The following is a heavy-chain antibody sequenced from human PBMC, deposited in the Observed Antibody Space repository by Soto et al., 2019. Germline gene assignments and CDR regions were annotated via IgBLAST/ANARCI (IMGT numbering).Heavy chain of an antibody. CDR1: GGSISSYY. V-gene: IGHV4-59*08. J-gene: IGHJ6*02. D-gene: IGHD3-10*01. CDR3: ARHMRGSGYYYGMDV. CDR2: IYYSGST. Sequence: SETLSLTCTVSGGSISSYYWSWIRQPPGKGLEWIGYIYYSGSTNYNPSLKSRVTISVDTSKNQFSLKLSSVTAADTAVYYCARHMRGSGYYYGMDVWGQGTTVTVSS.